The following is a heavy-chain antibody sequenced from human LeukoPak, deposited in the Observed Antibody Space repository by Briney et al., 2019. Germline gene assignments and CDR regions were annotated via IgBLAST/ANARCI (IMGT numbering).Heavy chain of an antibody. CDR1: GYTFVTYG. Sequence: ASVKVSCKASGYTFVTYGINWVRQAPGQGPEWKGWISTYNGNTKYALKFQDRVTLTRDTSTTTAYMELKSLTSDDRAVYYCARASFDHWGQGTLVIVSS. CDR2: ISTYNGNT. J-gene: IGHJ4*02. CDR3: ARASFDH. V-gene: IGHV1-18*01.